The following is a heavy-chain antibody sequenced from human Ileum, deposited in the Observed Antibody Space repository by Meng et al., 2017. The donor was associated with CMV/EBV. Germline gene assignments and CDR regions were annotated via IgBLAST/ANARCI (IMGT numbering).Heavy chain of an antibody. Sequence: CAASGFTFSSYAMSWVRQAPGKGLEWVSAISGSGGSTYYADSVKGRFTISRDNSKNTLYLQMNSLRAEDTAVYYCAKESIFGVVIDYWGQGTLVTVSS. CDR1: GFTFSSYA. CDR3: AKESIFGVVIDY. V-gene: IGHV3-23*01. J-gene: IGHJ4*02. CDR2: ISGSGGST. D-gene: IGHD3-3*01.